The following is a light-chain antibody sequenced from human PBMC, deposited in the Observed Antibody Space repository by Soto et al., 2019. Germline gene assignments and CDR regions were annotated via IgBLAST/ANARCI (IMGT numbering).Light chain of an antibody. V-gene: IGKV3-15*01. CDR2: GAS. CDR3: RQYSDWPRT. CDR1: QSISSD. J-gene: IGKJ1*01. Sequence: EIVMTQSPATLSVSPGERATLSCRASQSISSDLAWYQLKPGQAPTLLIYGASTRATGVPATFSGSGSGTEFTLTISSLQSEDFAVYYCRQYSDWPRTFGQGTKVDIK.